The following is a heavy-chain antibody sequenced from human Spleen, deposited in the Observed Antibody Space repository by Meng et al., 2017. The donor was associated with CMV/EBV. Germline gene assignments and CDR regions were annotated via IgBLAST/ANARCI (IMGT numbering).Heavy chain of an antibody. CDR1: GFTFSSYT. J-gene: IGHJ6*02. CDR2: ISSRGSYI. V-gene: IGHV3-21*01. D-gene: IGHD3-10*01. Sequence: GGSLRLSCAASGFTFSSYTMNWVRQAPGKGLEWVSCISSRGSYIDYADSVKGRFTISRDNAKNSLYLQMNSLRAEDTAVYYCARADYREDYYYGMDVWGQGTTVTVSS. CDR3: ARADYREDYYYGMDV.